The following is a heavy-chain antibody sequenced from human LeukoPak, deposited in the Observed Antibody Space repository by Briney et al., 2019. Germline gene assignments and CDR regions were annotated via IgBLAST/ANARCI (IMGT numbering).Heavy chain of an antibody. J-gene: IGHJ4*02. CDR1: GGFISSGSYY. D-gene: IGHD3-10*01. CDR2: IYTSGST. CDR3: ASFNFSGSGY. V-gene: IGHV4-61*02. Sequence: SQTLSLTCTVSGGFISSGSYYWIWIRQPAGKGLEWIGRIYTSGSTSYNPSLKRRVTISVDTSKNQFSLKLSAVTAADTAMYYCASFNFSGSGYWGQGTLVTVSS.